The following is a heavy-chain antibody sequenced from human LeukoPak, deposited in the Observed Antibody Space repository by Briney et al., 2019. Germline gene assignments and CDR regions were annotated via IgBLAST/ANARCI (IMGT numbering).Heavy chain of an antibody. CDR2: IKSKTDGGTT. CDR3: TTAYYDFWSGYYRFDY. Sequence: GGSLRLSCAASGSTFSNAWMSWVRQAPGKGLEWVGRIKSKTDGGTTDYAAPVKGRFTISRDDSKNTLYLQMNSLKTEDTAVYYCTTAYYDFWSGYYRFDYWGQGTLVTVSS. J-gene: IGHJ4*02. CDR1: GSTFSNAW. V-gene: IGHV3-15*01. D-gene: IGHD3-3*01.